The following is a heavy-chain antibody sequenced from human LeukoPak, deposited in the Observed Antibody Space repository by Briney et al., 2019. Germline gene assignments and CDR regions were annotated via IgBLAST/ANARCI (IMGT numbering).Heavy chain of an antibody. CDR1: GFTFSAYF. CDR2: ISSNEYDT. V-gene: IGHV3-64D*06. Sequence: PGGSLRLSCSASGFTFSAYFMHWVRQAPGKGLEYVSSISSNEYDTYYADSVKARFTISRDNSKNTLFLQMSSLRAEDTAVYYCVKDLNGTWSFDYWGQGTLVTVSS. D-gene: IGHD2-8*01. J-gene: IGHJ4*02. CDR3: VKDLNGTWSFDY.